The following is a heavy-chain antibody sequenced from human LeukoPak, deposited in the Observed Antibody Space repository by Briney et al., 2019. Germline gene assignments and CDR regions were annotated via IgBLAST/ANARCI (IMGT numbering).Heavy chain of an antibody. CDR2: ISAYNGNT. V-gene: IGHV1-18*01. CDR3: ARGSLYYYDSSGYYYPFDY. CDR1: DYTFTSYG. J-gene: IGHJ4*02. Sequence: GASVKVSCKASDYTFTSYGISWVRQAPGQGLEWMGWISAYNGNTNYAQKLQGRVTMTTDTSTSTAYMELRSLRSDDTAVYYCARGSLYYYDSSGYYYPFDYWGQGTLVTVSS. D-gene: IGHD3-22*01.